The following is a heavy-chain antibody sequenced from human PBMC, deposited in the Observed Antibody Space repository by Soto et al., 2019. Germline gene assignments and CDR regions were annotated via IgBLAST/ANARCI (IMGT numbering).Heavy chain of an antibody. D-gene: IGHD2-2*01. J-gene: IGHJ4*02. CDR2: ISAYKGNT. V-gene: IGHV1-18*01. Sequence: QVQLVQSGAEVKKPGASVKVSCKASGYNFTSYGISWVRQAPGQGLEWMGWISAYKGNTNYAQKLQGRVTMTTDTSTRAAYMELRSLRADYTAVYYCAREPFLRYQLLSLDYGGQGTLVTFSS. CDR3: AREPFLRYQLLSLDY. CDR1: GYNFTSYG.